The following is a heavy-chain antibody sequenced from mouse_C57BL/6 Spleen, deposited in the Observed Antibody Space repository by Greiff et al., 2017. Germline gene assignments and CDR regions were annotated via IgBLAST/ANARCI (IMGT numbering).Heavy chain of an antibody. D-gene: IGHD1-1*01. CDR3: ARYFTTVVANLFDY. Sequence: EVKLVESGGGLVKPGGSLKLSCAASGFTFSDYGMHWVRQAPEKGLEWVAYISSGSSTIYYADTVKGRFTISRDNANNTLCLQMTSLRSEDTAMYYCARYFTTVVANLFDYWGQGTTLTVSS. CDR1: GFTFSDYG. CDR2: ISSGSSTI. V-gene: IGHV5-17*01. J-gene: IGHJ2*01.